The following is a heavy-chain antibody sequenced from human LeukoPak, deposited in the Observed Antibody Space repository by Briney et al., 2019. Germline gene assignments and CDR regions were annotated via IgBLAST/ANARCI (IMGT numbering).Heavy chain of an antibody. CDR1: GFTFSNYA. V-gene: IGHV3-33*01. D-gene: IGHD6-13*01. CDR3: ARDRGSSWTFEY. J-gene: IGHJ4*02. Sequence: GGSLKLSCAASGFTFSNYAMHWVRQAPGKGLEWVAVIWYDGSNKYYADSVKSRFTISKDTSRNTLYLQMNSLTAEDTAVYYCARDRGSSWTFEYWGQGTLVTVSS. CDR2: IWYDGSNK.